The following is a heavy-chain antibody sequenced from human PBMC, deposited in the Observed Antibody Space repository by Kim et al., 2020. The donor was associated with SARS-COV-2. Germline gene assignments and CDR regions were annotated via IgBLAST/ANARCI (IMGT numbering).Heavy chain of an antibody. D-gene: IGHD3-9*01. Sequence: GGSLRLSCAASGFTFSNAWMSWVRQAPGKGLEWVGRIKSKTDGGTTDYAAPVKGRFTISRDDSKNTLYLQMNSLKTEDTAVYYCTTGDYDILTGYYPFDYWGQGTLVTVSS. CDR3: TTGDYDILTGYYPFDY. V-gene: IGHV3-15*01. J-gene: IGHJ4*02. CDR1: GFTFSNAW. CDR2: IKSKTDGGTT.